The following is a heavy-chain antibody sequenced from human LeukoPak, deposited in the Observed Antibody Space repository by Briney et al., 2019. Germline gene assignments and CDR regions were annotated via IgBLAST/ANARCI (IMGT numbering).Heavy chain of an antibody. J-gene: IGHJ6*02. CDR3: TRDRKDDILSGPFYYYYGMDV. D-gene: IGHD3-9*01. CDR2: IRSKAYGGTT. Sequence: GGSLRLSCTASGFTFGDYIMSWFRQAPGKGLEWVGFIRSKAYGGTTEYAASVKGRFTISRDDSKSIAYLQMNSLKTEDTAVYYSTRDRKDDILSGPFYYYYGMDVWGQGTTVTVSS. CDR1: GFTFGDYI. V-gene: IGHV3-49*03.